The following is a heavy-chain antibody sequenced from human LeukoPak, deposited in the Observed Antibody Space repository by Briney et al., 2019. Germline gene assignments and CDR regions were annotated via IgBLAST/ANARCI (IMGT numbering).Heavy chain of an antibody. CDR1: GFTFSSYG. CDR3: AKDGAVAGPEYYFDY. J-gene: IGHJ4*02. V-gene: IGHV3-30*18. Sequence: QSGGSLRLSCAASGFTFSSYGVHWVRQAPGKGLEWAAVISYDGSNKYYADSVKGRFTISRDNSKNTLYLQMNSLRAEDTAVYYCAKDGAVAGPEYYFDYWGQGTLVTVSS. D-gene: IGHD6-19*01. CDR2: ISYDGSNK.